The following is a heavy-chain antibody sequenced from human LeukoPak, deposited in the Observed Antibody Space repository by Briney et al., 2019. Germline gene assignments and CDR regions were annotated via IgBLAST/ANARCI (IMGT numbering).Heavy chain of an antibody. D-gene: IGHD6-19*01. V-gene: IGHV4-31*03. CDR1: GGSISSGGYY. Sequence: SETLSLTCTVSGGSISSGGYYWSWIRQHPGKGLEWIGYIYYSGSTYYNPSLKSRVTISVDTSKNQFSLKLSPVTAADTAVYYCAGGRAGSGQIDYWGQGTLVTVSS. CDR3: AGGRAGSGQIDY. J-gene: IGHJ4*02. CDR2: IYYSGST.